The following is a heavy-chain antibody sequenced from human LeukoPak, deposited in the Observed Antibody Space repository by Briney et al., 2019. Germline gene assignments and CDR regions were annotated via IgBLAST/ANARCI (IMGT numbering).Heavy chain of an antibody. J-gene: IGHJ4*02. V-gene: IGHV4-59*01. CDR1: GGSISSYY. Sequence: SETLSLTRTVSGGSISSYYWSWIRQPPGKGLEWIGYIYYSGSTNYNPSLKSRVTISVDTSKNQFSLKLSSVTAADTAVYYCARAGYSSGWSEGYFDYWGQGTLVTVSS. CDR2: IYYSGST. D-gene: IGHD6-19*01. CDR3: ARAGYSSGWSEGYFDY.